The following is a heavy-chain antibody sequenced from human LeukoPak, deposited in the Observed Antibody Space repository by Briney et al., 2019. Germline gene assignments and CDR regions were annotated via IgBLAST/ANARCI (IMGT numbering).Heavy chain of an antibody. CDR1: GGSISSGGYY. J-gene: IGHJ5*02. CDR2: IYYSGST. Sequence: SETLSLTCTVSGGSISSGGYYWSWIRQHPGKGLEWIGYIYYSGSTYYNPSLKSRVTISVDTSKNRFSLKLSSVTAADTAVYYCARELEYYDYIWGINWFDPWGQGTLVTVSS. V-gene: IGHV4-31*03. D-gene: IGHD3-16*01. CDR3: ARELEYYDYIWGINWFDP.